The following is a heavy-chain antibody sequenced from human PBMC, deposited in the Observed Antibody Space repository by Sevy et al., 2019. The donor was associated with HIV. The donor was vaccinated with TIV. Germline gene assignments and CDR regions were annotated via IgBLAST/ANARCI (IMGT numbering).Heavy chain of an antibody. CDR2: IYSGGST. Sequence: GESLKISCAASGFTVSSNYMGWVRQAPGKGLEWVSVIYSGGSTYYADSVKGRFTISRDNSKNTLYLQMNSLRAEDTAVYYCARLMVATYYFDYWGQGTLVTVSS. J-gene: IGHJ4*02. CDR3: ARLMVATYYFDY. CDR1: GFTVSSNY. V-gene: IGHV3-53*01. D-gene: IGHD5-12*01.